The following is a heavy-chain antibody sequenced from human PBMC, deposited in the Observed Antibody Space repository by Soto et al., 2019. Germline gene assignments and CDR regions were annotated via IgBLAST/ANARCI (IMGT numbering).Heavy chain of an antibody. Sequence: ASVKVSCKASGYTFTSYDINWVRQATGQGLEWMGWMNPNSGNTGYAQKFQGRVTMTRNTSISTAYMELSSLRSEDTAVYYCARGLYSSALYLFGYYYYMDVWGKGTTVTVSS. V-gene: IGHV1-8*01. CDR1: GYTFTSYD. CDR2: MNPNSGNT. CDR3: ARGLYSSALYLFGYYYYMDV. D-gene: IGHD5-18*01. J-gene: IGHJ6*03.